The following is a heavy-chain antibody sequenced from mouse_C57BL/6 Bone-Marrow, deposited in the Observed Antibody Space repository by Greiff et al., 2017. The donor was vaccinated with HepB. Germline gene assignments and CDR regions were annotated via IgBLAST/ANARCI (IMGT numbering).Heavy chain of an antibody. CDR3: TRNDYGRDY. CDR2: IDPETGGT. D-gene: IGHD1-1*01. Sequence: VKLQESGAELVRPGASVTLSCKASGYTFTDYEMHWVKQTPVHGLEWIGAIDPETGGTAYNQKFKGKAILTADKSSSTACMELRSLTSEDSAVYYCTRNDYGRDYWGQGTTLTVSS. V-gene: IGHV1-15*01. J-gene: IGHJ2*01. CDR1: GYTFTDYE.